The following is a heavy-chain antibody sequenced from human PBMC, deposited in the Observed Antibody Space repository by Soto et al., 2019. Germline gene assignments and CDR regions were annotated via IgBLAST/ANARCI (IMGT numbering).Heavy chain of an antibody. Sequence: SETLSLTCIVAGGSISRSNYYWAWIRQSPGKGLEWIGSVYHTGNTYYSLSLRSRVAISLDTSKNQFSLRLDAVSAADTATYYCARLGGIAVAGPIYFWGQGTLVTVSS. CDR1: GGSISRSNYY. CDR2: VYHTGNT. J-gene: IGHJ1*01. CDR3: ARLGGIAVAGPIYF. V-gene: IGHV4-39*01. D-gene: IGHD6-19*01.